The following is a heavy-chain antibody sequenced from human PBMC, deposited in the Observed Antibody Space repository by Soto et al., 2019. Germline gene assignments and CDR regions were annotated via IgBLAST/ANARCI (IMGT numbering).Heavy chain of an antibody. J-gene: IGHJ4*02. CDR1: GFTFSDFH. D-gene: IGHD3-16*01. Sequence: QVHLVESGGDLVKPGGSLRLSCTASGFTFSDFHMNWIRQAPGRGLEWISYISTRGSTIHYADSVKGRFTISRDNAKNSLYLHLNSLRAEDTAVYYCARDRGKVWFDYWGQGTLVTVSS. V-gene: IGHV3-11*01. CDR3: ARDRGKVWFDY. CDR2: ISTRGSTI.